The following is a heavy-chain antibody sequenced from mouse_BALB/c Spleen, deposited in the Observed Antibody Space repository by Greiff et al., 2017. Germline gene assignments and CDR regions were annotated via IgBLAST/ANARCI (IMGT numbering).Heavy chain of an antibody. CDR1: GYTFTDYA. D-gene: IGHD2-4*01. Sequence: QVQLQQSGAELVRPGVSVKISCKGSGYTFTDYAMHWVKQSHAKSLEWIGVISTYYGDASYNQKFKGKATMTVDKSSSTAYMELARLTSEDSAIYYCARHDYDGFYYAMDYWGQGTSVTVSS. V-gene: IGHV1S137*01. CDR2: ISTYYGDA. CDR3: ARHDYDGFYYAMDY. J-gene: IGHJ4*01.